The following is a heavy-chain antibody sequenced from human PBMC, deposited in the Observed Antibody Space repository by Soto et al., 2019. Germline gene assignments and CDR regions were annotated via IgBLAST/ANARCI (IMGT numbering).Heavy chain of an antibody. CDR1: GGSLSGYS. Sequence: SETLSLTCAVYGGSLSGYSWSWIRQPPGKGLEWIGEINHSGSTNYNPSLKSRVTISVDTSKNQFSLKLSSVTAADTAVYYCARSRPLGYCSGGSCYPLGFDYWGQGTLVTVS. CDR3: ARSRPLGYCSGGSCYPLGFDY. J-gene: IGHJ4*02. CDR2: INHSGST. V-gene: IGHV4-34*01. D-gene: IGHD2-15*01.